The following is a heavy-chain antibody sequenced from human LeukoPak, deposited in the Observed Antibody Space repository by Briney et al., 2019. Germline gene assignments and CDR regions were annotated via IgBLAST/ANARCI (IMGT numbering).Heavy chain of an antibody. V-gene: IGHV4-4*07. J-gene: IGHJ6*03. Sequence: SETLSLTCTVSGGSISSYYWSWTRQPAGKGLEWIGRIYTSGSTNYNPSLKSRVTMSVDTSKNQFSLKLSSVTAADTAVYYCARVVQAAAGDTYYYYMDVWGKGTTVTVSS. D-gene: IGHD6-13*01. CDR1: GGSISSYY. CDR3: ARVVQAAAGDTYYYYMDV. CDR2: IYTSGST.